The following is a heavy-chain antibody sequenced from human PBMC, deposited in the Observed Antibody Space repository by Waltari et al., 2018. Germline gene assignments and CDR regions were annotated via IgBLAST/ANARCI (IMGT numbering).Heavy chain of an antibody. J-gene: IGHJ4*02. CDR2: IYWNDDK. V-gene: IGHV2-5*01. D-gene: IGHD6-19*01. CDR1: GFSLSTSGVG. CDR3: AHAPGRIAVAGNYFDY. Sequence: QITLKESGPTLVKPTQTLTLTCTFSGFSLSTSGVGVGWIRQPPGQALEWLALIYWNDDKRYSPSLKSRLTITKDTSKNQVVLTMTNMDPVDTATYYCAHAPGRIAVAGNYFDYWGQGTLVTVSS.